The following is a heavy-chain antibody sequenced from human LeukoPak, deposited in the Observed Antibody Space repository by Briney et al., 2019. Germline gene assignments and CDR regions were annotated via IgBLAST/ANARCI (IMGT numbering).Heavy chain of an antibody. Sequence: GASVKVSCKASGYTLTGYYMHWVRQAPGQGLEWMGWINPNSGGTNYAQKFQGRVTMTRDTSISTAYMELSRLRSDDTAVYYCARTPSDYDSSGYYDYWGQGTLVTVSS. CDR2: INPNSGGT. V-gene: IGHV1-2*02. D-gene: IGHD3-22*01. CDR3: ARTPSDYDSSGYYDY. CDR1: GYTLTGYY. J-gene: IGHJ4*02.